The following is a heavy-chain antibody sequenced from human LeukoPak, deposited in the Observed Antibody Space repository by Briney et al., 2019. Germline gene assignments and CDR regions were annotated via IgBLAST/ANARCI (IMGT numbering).Heavy chain of an antibody. D-gene: IGHD6-13*01. V-gene: IGHV4-34*01. CDR2: INQSGST. CDR1: GGSFSGYY. J-gene: IGHJ4*02. CDR3: ARGRGREQQLAFDY. Sequence: SETLSLTCAVYGGSFSGYYWSWIRQPPGKGLEWIGEINQSGSTNYNPSLKSRVTISVDTSKNQFSLKLSSVTAADTAVYYCARGRGREQQLAFDYWGQGTLVTVSS.